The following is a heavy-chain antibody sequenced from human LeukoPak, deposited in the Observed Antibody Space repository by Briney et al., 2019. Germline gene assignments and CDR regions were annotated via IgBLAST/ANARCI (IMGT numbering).Heavy chain of an antibody. CDR3: ARTTELGIPFDY. V-gene: IGHV3-30-3*01. D-gene: IGHD7-27*01. CDR1: GFTFSSYA. Sequence: GGSLRLSCAASGFTFSSYAMHWVRQAPGKGLEWVAVISYDGSNKYYADSAKGRFTISRDNSKNTLYLQMNSLRAEDTAVYYCARTTELGIPFDYWGQGTLVTVSS. J-gene: IGHJ4*02. CDR2: ISYDGSNK.